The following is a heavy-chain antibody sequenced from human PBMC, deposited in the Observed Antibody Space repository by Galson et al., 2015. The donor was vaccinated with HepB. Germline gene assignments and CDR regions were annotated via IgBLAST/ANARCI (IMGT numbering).Heavy chain of an antibody. D-gene: IGHD3-16*01. CDR2: ISNNGRDT. CDR1: GFTFSTYA. Sequence: SLRLSCAASGFTFSTYAMTWVRQVPGKGLEWVSTISNNGRDTYYADSVKGRFTISRDNAKNSLYLQMNSLRAEDTAVYYCARGDYDYVWGKSPGGYWGQGTLVTVSS. CDR3: ARGDYDYVWGKSPGGY. J-gene: IGHJ4*02. V-gene: IGHV3-21*01.